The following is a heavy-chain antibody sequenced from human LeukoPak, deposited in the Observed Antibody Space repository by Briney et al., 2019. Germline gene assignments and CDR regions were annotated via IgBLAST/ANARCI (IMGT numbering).Heavy chain of an antibody. Sequence: GASVNVSFKASGYTFTSYGISWVRQAPGQGLEGMGWIRAYNCNTNYAQKLQGRVTMTTDTSTSTAYMELRSLKSDDTAVYYCARALGVEFPPRNYYYYAMDVWGQGTTVTVSS. CDR2: IRAYNCNT. D-gene: IGHD2-15*01. J-gene: IGHJ6*02. CDR1: GYTFTSYG. CDR3: ARALGVEFPPRNYYYYAMDV. V-gene: IGHV1-18*01.